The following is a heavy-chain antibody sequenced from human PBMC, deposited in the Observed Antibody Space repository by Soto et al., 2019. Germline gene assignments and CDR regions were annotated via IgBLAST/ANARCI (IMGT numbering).Heavy chain of an antibody. Sequence: QVQLVQSGAEVKKPGSSVKVSCKASGGTFSSYAISWVRQAPGQGLEWMGGIIPIFGTANYAQKFQGRVTITADESTSTAYMELSSLRSEDTAMYYCARDMSTGASIAVAARAWGQGTLVTVSS. CDR3: ARDMSTGASIAVAARA. CDR2: IIPIFGTA. CDR1: GGTFSSYA. J-gene: IGHJ4*02. V-gene: IGHV1-69*12. D-gene: IGHD6-19*01.